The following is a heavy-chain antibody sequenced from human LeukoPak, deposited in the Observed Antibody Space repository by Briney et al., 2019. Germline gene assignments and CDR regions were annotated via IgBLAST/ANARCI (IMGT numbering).Heavy chain of an antibody. J-gene: IGHJ5*02. CDR3: ARVYYGTGSYYNNWFDP. D-gene: IGHD3-10*01. CDR1: GFTFSSYG. CDR2: ISYDGGNK. V-gene: IGHV3-30*03. Sequence: PGGSLRLSCAASGFTFSSYGMHWVRQAPGKGLEWVAIISYDGGNKYYADSVKGRFTISRDNSKNTLYLQMNSLRAEDTAVYYCARVYYGTGSYYNNWFDPWGQGTLVSVSS.